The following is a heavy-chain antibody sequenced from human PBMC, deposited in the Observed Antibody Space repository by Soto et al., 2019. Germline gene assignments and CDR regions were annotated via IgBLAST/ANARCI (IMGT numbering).Heavy chain of an antibody. CDR3: AREGYCSGGSCYGSVSWVDY. CDR1: GGSVSSGSYY. J-gene: IGHJ4*02. V-gene: IGHV4-61*01. CDR2: IYYSGST. Sequence: QVQLQESGPGLVKPSETLSLTCTVSGGSVSSGSYYWSWIRQPPGKGLEWIGYIYYSGSTNYNPSLKSRVTISVDTSKNQFSLKLSSVTAADTAVYYCAREGYCSGGSCYGSVSWVDYWGQGTLVTVSS. D-gene: IGHD2-15*01.